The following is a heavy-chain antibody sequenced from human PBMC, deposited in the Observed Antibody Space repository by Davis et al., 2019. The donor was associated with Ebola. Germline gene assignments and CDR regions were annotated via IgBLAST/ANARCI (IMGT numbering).Heavy chain of an antibody. CDR1: GFTVSSKY. CDR2: IYTSGST. V-gene: IGHV3-53*01. Sequence: GESLKISCAASGFTVSSKYMSWVRQAPGKGLEWVSVIYTSGSTSYADSVRGRFTISRDNSKNTLFLQMNSLRAEDTAVYYCARALAAVGFNWFDPWGQGTLVTVSS. D-gene: IGHD6-13*01. CDR3: ARALAAVGFNWFDP. J-gene: IGHJ5*02.